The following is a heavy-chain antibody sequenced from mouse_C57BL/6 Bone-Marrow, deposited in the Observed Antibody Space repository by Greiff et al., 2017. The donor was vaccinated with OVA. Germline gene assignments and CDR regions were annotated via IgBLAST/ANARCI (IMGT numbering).Heavy chain of an antibody. CDR3: ARVYYDFDWYFDF. Sequence: VHVKQSGAELVKPGASVKLSCTASGFNIKDYYMHWVKQRTEQGLEWIGRIDPEDGETKYAPKFQGKATITADTSSNTAYLQLSSLTSEDTAVYYGARVYYDFDWYFDFCGTGTTVTVSA. CDR2: IDPEDGET. CDR1: GFNIKDYY. J-gene: IGHJ1*03. D-gene: IGHD2-4*01. V-gene: IGHV14-2*01.